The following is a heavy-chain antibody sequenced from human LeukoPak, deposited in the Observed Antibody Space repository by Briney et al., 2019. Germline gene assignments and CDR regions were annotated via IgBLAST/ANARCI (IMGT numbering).Heavy chain of an antibody. CDR1: GYTFTGYY. CDR3: ARGGSGYETVCPY. CDR2: INPNSSGT. J-gene: IGHJ4*02. V-gene: IGHV1-2*02. D-gene: IGHD5-12*01. Sequence: ASVKVSCKASGYTFTGYYMHWVRQAPGQGLEWMGWINPNSSGTNYAQKFQGRVTMTRDTSISTAYMELSRLRSDDTAVYYCARGGSGYETVCPYWGQGTLVTVSS.